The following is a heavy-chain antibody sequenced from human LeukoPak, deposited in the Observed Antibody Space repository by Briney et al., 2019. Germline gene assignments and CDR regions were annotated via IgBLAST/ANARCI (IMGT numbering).Heavy chain of an antibody. V-gene: IGHV4-61*02. J-gene: IGHJ5*02. CDR2: IYISGST. Sequence: SQTLSLTCTVSGGSISSGSYYWSWIRQPAGRGLEWIGRIYISGSTNYNPSLKSRVTISVDTSKNQFSLKLSSVTAADTAVYYCAREDFTYPTSGPFDPWGQGTLVTVSS. CDR1: GGSISSGSYY. D-gene: IGHD3/OR15-3a*01. CDR3: AREDFTYPTSGPFDP.